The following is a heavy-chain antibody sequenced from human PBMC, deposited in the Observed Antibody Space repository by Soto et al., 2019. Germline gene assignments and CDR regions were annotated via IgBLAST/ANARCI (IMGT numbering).Heavy chain of an antibody. V-gene: IGHV3-73*01. CDR1: GFTFSDSA. J-gene: IGHJ4*02. Sequence: EVQLVESGGGLVQPGGSLKLSCAASGFTFSDSAMHWVRQASGKGLEWVGRIRSTANNYATAYAASVKGRFTISRDDSKNTAYLQMNSLKSEDTAVYYCTRHSIDCWGQGTLVNVSS. CDR2: IRSTANNYAT. CDR3: TRHSIDC.